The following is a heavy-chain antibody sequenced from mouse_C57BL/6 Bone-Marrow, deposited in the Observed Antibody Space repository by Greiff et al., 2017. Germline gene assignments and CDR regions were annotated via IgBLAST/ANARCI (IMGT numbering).Heavy chain of an antibody. D-gene: IGHD1-1*01. CDR3: ARDYYGSSHWYFEV. V-gene: IGHV5-15*01. J-gene: IGHJ1*03. CDR1: GFTFSDYG. Sequence: EVQVVESGGGLVQPGGSLKLSCAASGFTFSDYGMAWVRQAPRKGPEWVAFISNLAYSIYYADTVTGRFTLSRENAKNTLYLEMSSLRSEDTAMYYGARDYYGSSHWYFEVWGTGTTVTVSS. CDR2: ISNLAYSI.